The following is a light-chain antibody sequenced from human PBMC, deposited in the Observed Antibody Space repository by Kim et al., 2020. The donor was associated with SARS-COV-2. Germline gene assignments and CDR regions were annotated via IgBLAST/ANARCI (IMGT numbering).Light chain of an antibody. Sequence: SATVSCVEPGSNLGGSNLCPWDQHNPGKAPKLMFYAVNGRPPGVPDRFTAPKSGNTTSLTVSGLQAEDGPDYYCISYAGNTVYVLGTGTKVTVL. CDR3: ISYAGNTVYV. J-gene: IGLJ1*01. CDR1: GSNLGGSNL. CDR2: AVN. V-gene: IGLV2-8*01.